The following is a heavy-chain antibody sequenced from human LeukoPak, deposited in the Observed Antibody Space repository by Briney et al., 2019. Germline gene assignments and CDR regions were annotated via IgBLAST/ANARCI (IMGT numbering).Heavy chain of an antibody. D-gene: IGHD3-10*01. CDR3: ARLYGSGSYYNLFGDY. CDR2: ISAYNGNT. Sequence: ASVKVSCTASGSTFTSYGISWVRQAPGQGLEWMGWISAYNGNTNYAQKLQGRVTMTTDTSTSTAYMELRSLRSDDTAVYYCARLYGSGSYYNLFGDYWGQGTLVTVSS. CDR1: GSTFTSYG. V-gene: IGHV1-18*01. J-gene: IGHJ4*02.